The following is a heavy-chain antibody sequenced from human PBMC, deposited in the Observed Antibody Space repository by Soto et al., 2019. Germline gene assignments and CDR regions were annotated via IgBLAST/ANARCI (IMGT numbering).Heavy chain of an antibody. V-gene: IGHV1-18*01. Sequence: QAQLVQSGAEVKKPGASVNVSCKASGYDYVTYAITWVRQRPGQGLEWMGWISTLNGNTNYAQNFQGRVTMTTDTTTRIVHLELRSLRSDDTAVYYCAGRVQVWLTAYYGMDVWGQGTMVTVSS. J-gene: IGHJ6*02. CDR3: AGRVQVWLTAYYGMDV. CDR1: GYDYVTYA. CDR2: ISTLNGNT. D-gene: IGHD5-18*01.